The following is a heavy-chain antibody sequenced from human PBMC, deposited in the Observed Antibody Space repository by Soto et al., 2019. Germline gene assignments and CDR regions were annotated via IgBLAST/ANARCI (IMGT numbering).Heavy chain of an antibody. CDR1: GFTFSSYA. V-gene: IGHV3-30-3*01. J-gene: IGHJ4*02. CDR3: ARDRDTNMETFDY. D-gene: IGHD5-18*01. Sequence: PGGSLRLSCAASGFTFSSYAMHWVRQAPGKGLEWVAVISYDGSNKYYADSVKGRFTISRDNSKNTLYLQMNSLRAEDTAVYYCARDRDTNMETFDYWGQGTLVTVSS. CDR2: ISYDGSNK.